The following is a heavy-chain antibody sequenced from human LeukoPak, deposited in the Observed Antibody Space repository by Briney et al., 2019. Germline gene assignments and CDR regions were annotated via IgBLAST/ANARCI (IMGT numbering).Heavy chain of an antibody. D-gene: IGHD1-26*01. Sequence: GGSLSLSCAASGLTFNTYVMNCVRQARGKGLEWVSAISGSGSSTYYADSVKGRSTITRNKSKSTLYLQMNSLRVEDTAVYYCAKGELSDFDYWGQGTLVSVSS. CDR1: GLTFNTYV. CDR2: ISGSGSST. J-gene: IGHJ4*02. V-gene: IGHV3-23*01. CDR3: AKGELSDFDY.